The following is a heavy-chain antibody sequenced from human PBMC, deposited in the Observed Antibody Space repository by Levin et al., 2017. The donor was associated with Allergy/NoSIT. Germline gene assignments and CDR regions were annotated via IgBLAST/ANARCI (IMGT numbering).Heavy chain of an antibody. CDR3: ARRNYYGQRYYYYMDV. J-gene: IGHJ6*03. CDR1: GYIFTSYG. D-gene: IGHD1-26*01. CDR2: VNGHDAYT. Sequence: PQASVKVSCKASGYIFTSYGISWVRQAPGQGLEWMGWVNGHDAYTNYAQRFQGRVTMTTDTSTSTAYMELRSLRSDDTAVYFCARRNYYGQRYYYYMDVWGKGTTVTVSS. V-gene: IGHV1-18*01.